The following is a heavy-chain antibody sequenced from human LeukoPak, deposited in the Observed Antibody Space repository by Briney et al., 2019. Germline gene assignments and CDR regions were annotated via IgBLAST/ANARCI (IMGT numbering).Heavy chain of an antibody. V-gene: IGHV3-21*01. D-gene: IGHD1-26*01. CDR2: ISSSSSYI. J-gene: IGHJ4*02. CDR1: GFTFSSYS. CDR3: ARDSGIFDY. Sequence: SGGSLRLSCAASGFTFSSYSMNWVRQAPGRGLEWVSSISSSSSYIYYADSVKGRFTISRDNAKNSLYLQMNSLRAEDTAVYYCARDSGIFDYWGQGTLVTVSS.